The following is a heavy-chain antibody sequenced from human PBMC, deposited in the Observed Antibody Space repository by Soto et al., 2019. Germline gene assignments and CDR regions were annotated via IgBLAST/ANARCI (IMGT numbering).Heavy chain of an antibody. D-gene: IGHD3-10*01. Sequence: PVGSLRLSCVASVITFGSRAMSWVRQSPGEGLEWVSTITDTGGDTKYADSVRGRFTMSRDNSKKTLYLQMNSLRVEDSALYYCARGSTDSYPGSRIFDFWGRGTLVIVSS. CDR1: VITFGSRA. CDR3: ARGSTDSYPGSRIFDF. V-gene: IGHV3-23*01. CDR2: ITDTGGDT. J-gene: IGHJ4*02.